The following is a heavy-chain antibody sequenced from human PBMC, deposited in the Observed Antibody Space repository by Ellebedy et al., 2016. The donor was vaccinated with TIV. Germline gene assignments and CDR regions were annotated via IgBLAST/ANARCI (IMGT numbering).Heavy chain of an antibody. Sequence: AASVKVSCKASGYTFTGYYIHWVRQAPGQGLEWMGWINPNSGGTNYAQKFQGRVTMTRDTSISTAYMELSRLRSDDTAVYYCARDFDRYDILTGYDAFDYWGQGTLVTVSS. D-gene: IGHD3-9*01. CDR2: INPNSGGT. CDR3: ARDFDRYDILTGYDAFDY. J-gene: IGHJ4*02. V-gene: IGHV1-2*02. CDR1: GYTFTGYY.